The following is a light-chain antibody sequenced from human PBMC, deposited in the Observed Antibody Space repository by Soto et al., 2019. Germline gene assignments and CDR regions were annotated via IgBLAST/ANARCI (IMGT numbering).Light chain of an antibody. J-gene: IGLJ2*01. Sequence: QSVLTQPASVSGSPGQSITISCAGTSSDVGGYNYVSWYQQHPGKVPRLIISDVNKRPSGVSDRFSGSKSGNTASLTISGLQAEDEADYYCASFTRSVTVVFGGGTKLTVI. CDR2: DVN. V-gene: IGLV2-14*03. CDR3: ASFTRSVTVV. CDR1: SSDVGGYNY.